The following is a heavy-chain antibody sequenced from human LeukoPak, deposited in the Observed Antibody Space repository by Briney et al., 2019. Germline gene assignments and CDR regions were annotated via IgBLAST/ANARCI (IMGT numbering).Heavy chain of an antibody. CDR1: GGTFSSYA. CDR2: INPNSGGT. CDR3: ARGYSSGWYNRALIY. Sequence: ASVKVSCKASGGTFSSYAISWVRQAPGQGLEWMGWINPNSGGTNYAQKFQGRVTMTRDTSISTAYMELSRLRSDDTAVYYCARGYSSGWYNRALIYWGQGTLVTVSS. V-gene: IGHV1-2*02. J-gene: IGHJ4*02. D-gene: IGHD6-19*01.